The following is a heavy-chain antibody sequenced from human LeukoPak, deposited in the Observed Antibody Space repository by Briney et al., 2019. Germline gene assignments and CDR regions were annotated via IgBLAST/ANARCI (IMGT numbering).Heavy chain of an antibody. Sequence: PGGSLRLSCAASGFTVSDNYMSWVRQVPGKGLEWISYIGIDSGNTNYADSVKGRFTISGDKAKNSLYLQMNSLRVEDTAVYYCARDYKYAFDNWGQGTLVTVSS. V-gene: IGHV3-11*06. D-gene: IGHD5-24*01. CDR2: IGIDSGNT. J-gene: IGHJ4*02. CDR1: GFTVSDNY. CDR3: ARDYKYAFDN.